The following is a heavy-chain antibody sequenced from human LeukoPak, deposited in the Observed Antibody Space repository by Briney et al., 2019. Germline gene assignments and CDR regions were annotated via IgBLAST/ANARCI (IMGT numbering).Heavy chain of an antibody. V-gene: IGHV4-34*01. CDR1: GGSFSGYY. CDR3: ARDYGDYPNY. J-gene: IGHJ4*02. D-gene: IGHD4-17*01. Sequence: PSETLSLTCAVYGGSFSGYYWSWIRQPPGKGLEWIGEINHSGSTNYNPSLKSRVTISVDTSKNQFSLKLSSVTAADTAVYYCARDYGDYPNYWGQGTLVTVSS. CDR2: INHSGST.